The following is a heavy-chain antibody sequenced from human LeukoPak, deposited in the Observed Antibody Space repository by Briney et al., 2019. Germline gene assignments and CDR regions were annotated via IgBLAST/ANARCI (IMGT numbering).Heavy chain of an antibody. Sequence: GGSLRLSCAASGFTFSGYAMHWVRQAPGKGLEWVAVISYDGGNDYYADSVKGRFTISRDNSKNTLYLQMNSLRAEDMAVYYCATNGPGIAVAGYVDYWGQGILVTVSS. CDR2: ISYDGGND. CDR3: ATNGPGIAVAGYVDY. J-gene: IGHJ4*02. D-gene: IGHD6-19*01. CDR1: GFTFSGYA. V-gene: IGHV3-30-3*01.